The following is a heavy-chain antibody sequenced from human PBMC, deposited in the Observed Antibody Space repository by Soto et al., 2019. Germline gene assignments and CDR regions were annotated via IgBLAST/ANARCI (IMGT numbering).Heavy chain of an antibody. J-gene: IGHJ6*02. Sequence: QVQLVESGGGVVQPGRSLRLSCAASGFTFSSYGMHWVRQAPGKGLEWVAVIWYDGSNKYYADSVKGRFTISRDNSKNTLYLQMNSLRAEDTAVYYCARGRLYTFYGMDVWGQGTTVTVSS. V-gene: IGHV3-33*01. CDR3: ARGRLYTFYGMDV. CDR2: IWYDGSNK. D-gene: IGHD2-2*02. CDR1: GFTFSSYG.